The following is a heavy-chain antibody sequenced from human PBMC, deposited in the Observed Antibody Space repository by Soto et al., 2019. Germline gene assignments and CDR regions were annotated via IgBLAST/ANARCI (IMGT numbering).Heavy chain of an antibody. D-gene: IGHD3-10*01. CDR3: ARDYYRGAFDI. CDR1: GFTFSSYW. V-gene: IGHV3-7*03. J-gene: IGHJ3*02. Sequence: PGGSLRLSCAASGFTFSSYWMSWVRQAPGKGLEWVANIKQDGSEKYYVDSVKGRFTISRDNAKNSLYLQMNSLRAEDTAVYHCARDYYRGAFDIWGQGTMVTVSS. CDR2: IKQDGSEK.